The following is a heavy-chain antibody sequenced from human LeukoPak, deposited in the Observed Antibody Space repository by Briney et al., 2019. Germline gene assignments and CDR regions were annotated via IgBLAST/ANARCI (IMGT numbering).Heavy chain of an antibody. CDR2: IYYSGST. V-gene: IGHV4-39*01. J-gene: IGHJ4*02. Sequence: SETLSLTCTVSGGSISSSSYYWGWIRQPPGKGLEWIGSIYYSGSTYYNPSLKSRVTISVDTSKNQFSLKLSSVTAADTAVYYCARRRHERSYRSSSSWYFYFDYWGQGTLVTVSS. CDR1: GGSISSSSYY. D-gene: IGHD6-13*01. CDR3: ARRRHERSYRSSSSWYFYFDY.